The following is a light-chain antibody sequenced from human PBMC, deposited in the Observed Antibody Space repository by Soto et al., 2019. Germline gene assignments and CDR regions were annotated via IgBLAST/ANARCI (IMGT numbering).Light chain of an antibody. CDR2: GAS. CDR1: QSISDT. CDR3: QQYNNWPWT. V-gene: IGKV3-15*01. Sequence: EIVMTQSPATLSVSPGGXATLSCRASQSISDTLAWYQQKPGQAPRLLIYGASARVPGFPARFSGSGSGADFTLTISSLQSEDVAVYYCQQYNNWPWTFGQGTKVDIK. J-gene: IGKJ1*01.